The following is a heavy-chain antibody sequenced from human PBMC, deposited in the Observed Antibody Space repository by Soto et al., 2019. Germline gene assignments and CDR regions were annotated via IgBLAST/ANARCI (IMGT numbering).Heavy chain of an antibody. J-gene: IGHJ6*02. CDR1: GFTVSSNF. V-gene: IGHV3-53*01. CDR2: IYSGGHT. CDR3: ARVSTRDVYGMDV. Sequence: EVQLAESGGGLIQPGGSLRLSCAASGFTVSSNFMSWVRQAPGKGLEWVSVIYSGGHTYYTDSVKGRFTISRDSSKNTLYLQMNSLRAEDTAVYYCARVSTRDVYGMDVWGQGTTVTVSS.